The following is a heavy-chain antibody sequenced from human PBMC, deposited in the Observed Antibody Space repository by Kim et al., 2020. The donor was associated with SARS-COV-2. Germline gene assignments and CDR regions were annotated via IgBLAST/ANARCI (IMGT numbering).Heavy chain of an antibody. CDR3: TTVGGGDYYGSGSYYPDDY. D-gene: IGHD3-10*01. CDR2: IKSKTDGGTT. V-gene: IGHV3-15*01. Sequence: GRSLRLSCAASGFTFSNAWMSWVRQAPGKGLEWVGRIKSKTDGGTTDYAAPVKGRFTISRDDSKNTLYLQMNSLKTEDTAVYYCTTVGGGDYYGSGSYYPDDYWGQGTLVTVSS. J-gene: IGHJ4*02. CDR1: GFTFSNAW.